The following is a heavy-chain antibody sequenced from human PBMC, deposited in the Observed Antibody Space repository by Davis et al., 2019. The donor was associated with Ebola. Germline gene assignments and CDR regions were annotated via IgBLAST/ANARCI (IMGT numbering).Heavy chain of an antibody. V-gene: IGHV2-5*02. CDR2: IYWDDFK. Sequence: SGPTLVKPTQTLTLTCTFSGFSLSTSGEGVGWIRQHAGKALEWLALIYWDDFKRYSPSLKSRLTITKDTSKHHVVLTITHMDPVDTATYYCAHRFIAVAVDYGMDVWCQGTTVTVSS. CDR3: AHRFIAVAVDYGMDV. D-gene: IGHD6-13*01. J-gene: IGHJ6*02. CDR1: GFSLSTSGEG.